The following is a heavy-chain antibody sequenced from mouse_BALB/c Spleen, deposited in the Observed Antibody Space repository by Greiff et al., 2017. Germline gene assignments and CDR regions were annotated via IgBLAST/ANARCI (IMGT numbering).Heavy chain of an antibody. V-gene: IGHV1-69*02. J-gene: IGHJ2*01. CDR1: GYTFTSYW. CDR3: ASGVRRGGDY. Sequence: VQLQQPGAELVKPGASVKLSCKASGYTFTSYWMHWVKQRPGQGLEWIGEIDPSDSYTNYNQKFKGKATLTVDKSSSTAYMQLSSLTSEDSAVYYCASGVRRGGDYWGQGTTLTVSS. CDR2: IDPSDSYT. D-gene: IGHD2-14*01.